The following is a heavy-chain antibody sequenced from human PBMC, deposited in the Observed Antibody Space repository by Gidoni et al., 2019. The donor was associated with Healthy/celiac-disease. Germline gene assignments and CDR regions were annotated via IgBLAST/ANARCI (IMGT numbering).Heavy chain of an antibody. Sequence: GKGLEYVSAISSNGGSTYYANSVKGRFTISRDNSKNTLYLQMGSLRAEDMAVYYCAGTLVPAAMYMDTAMVTSAFDIWGQGTMVTVSS. CDR2: ISSNGGST. D-gene: IGHD5-18*01. V-gene: IGHV3-64*01. J-gene: IGHJ3*02. CDR3: AGTLVPAAMYMDTAMVTSAFDI.